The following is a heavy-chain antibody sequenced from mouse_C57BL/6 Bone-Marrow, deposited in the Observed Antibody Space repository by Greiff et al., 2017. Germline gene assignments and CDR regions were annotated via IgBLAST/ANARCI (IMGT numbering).Heavy chain of an antibody. CDR2: IYPGGGYT. Sequence: QVQLQQSGAELVRPGTSVKMSCKASGYTFTNYWIGWAKQRPGHGLEWIGDIYPGGGYTNYNEKFKGKATLTADKSSSTAYMQFSSLTSEDSAIYYCARRDYYGSSHDWYFDVWGTGTTVTVSS. D-gene: IGHD1-1*01. CDR3: ARRDYYGSSHDWYFDV. J-gene: IGHJ1*03. CDR1: GYTFTNYW. V-gene: IGHV1-63*01.